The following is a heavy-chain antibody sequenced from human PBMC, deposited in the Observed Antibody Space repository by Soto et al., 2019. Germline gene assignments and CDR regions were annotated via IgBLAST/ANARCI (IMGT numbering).Heavy chain of an antibody. J-gene: IGHJ6*03. CDR3: TREECGGDCDPNPYYYYYMEV. CDR1: GFTFSDYY. CDR2: ISSSGSPI. Sequence: QVQLLESGGGLVKPGGSLRLSCAASGFTFSDYYMSWIRQAPGKGLEWVSYISSSGSPIYYADSVKGRFTISRDNSKNSLYLQMNSLRAEDTAVYYCTREECGGDCDPNPYYYYYMEVRGKGTTVTVSS. V-gene: IGHV3-11*01. D-gene: IGHD2-21*01.